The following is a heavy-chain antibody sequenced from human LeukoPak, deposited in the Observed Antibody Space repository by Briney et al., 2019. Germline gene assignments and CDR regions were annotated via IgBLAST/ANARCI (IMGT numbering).Heavy chain of an antibody. J-gene: IGHJ6*02. CDR2: ISSSSTYI. V-gene: IGHV3-21*01. D-gene: IGHD6-13*01. CDR1: GFNFSSYS. Sequence: PGGSLRLSCVVSGFNFSSYSMNWVRQAPRKGLQWVSSISSSSTYIYYAESVKSRFTISRDNAKNSLYLQINRLRAEDTAVYYCARDGNNIATAAGVYYYGMDVWGQGTTVTVSS. CDR3: ARDGNNIATAAGVYYYGMDV.